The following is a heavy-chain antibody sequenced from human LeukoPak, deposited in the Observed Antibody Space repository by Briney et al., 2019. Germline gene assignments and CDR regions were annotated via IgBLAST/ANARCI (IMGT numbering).Heavy chain of an antibody. J-gene: IGHJ5*02. CDR1: GYSISRGYY. CDR3: ARDPSYGNNWFDP. V-gene: IGHV4-38-2*02. D-gene: IGHD3-16*01. CDR2: IYHSGST. Sequence: SETLSLTCTVSGYSISRGYYWGWIRQSPRKGLEWIGSIYHSGSTHYNPSLKSRVTISVDTSKNQFSLKLSSVTAADMAVYYCARDPSYGNNWFDPWGQGTLVTVSS.